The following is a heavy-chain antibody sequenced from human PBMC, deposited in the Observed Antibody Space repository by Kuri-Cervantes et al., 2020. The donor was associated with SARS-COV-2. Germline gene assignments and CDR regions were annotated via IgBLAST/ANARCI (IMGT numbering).Heavy chain of an antibody. CDR3: ARDYGNVHFDS. V-gene: IGHV1-69*06. CDR2: VVPMFGTL. Sequence: SVKVSCKPSRGTFSTHGVGWVRQAPGQGLVWLGGVVPMFGTLDYAQSFQGRVTITADKYTNTVYMELKSLTSQDTAVYFCARDYGNVHFDSWGQGTLVTVSS. CDR1: RGTFSTHG. J-gene: IGHJ4*02. D-gene: IGHD4-17*01.